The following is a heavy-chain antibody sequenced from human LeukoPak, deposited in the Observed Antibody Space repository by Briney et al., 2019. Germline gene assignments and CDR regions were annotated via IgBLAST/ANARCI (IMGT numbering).Heavy chain of an antibody. CDR3: AREYCDSSNCYDDY. D-gene: IGHD2-2*01. Sequence: GGSLRLSCAASGFTVSSNYMTWVRQAPGKGLEWVSVIYSGGITYYADSVKGRFTISRDDSKNTLYLQMNSLRAADTAVYYCAREYCDSSNCYDDYWGQGTLVTVSS. CDR1: GFTVSSNY. J-gene: IGHJ4*02. CDR2: IYSGGIT. V-gene: IGHV3-53*01.